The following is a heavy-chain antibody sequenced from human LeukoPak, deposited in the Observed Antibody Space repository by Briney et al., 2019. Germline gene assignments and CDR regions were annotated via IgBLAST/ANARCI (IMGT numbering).Heavy chain of an antibody. J-gene: IGHJ5*02. Sequence: SVKVSCKASGGTFSSYAISWVRQAPGQGLEWMGGIIPIFGTANYAQKFQGRVTITVDESTRTAYMELSSLRSEDTAVYYCARDSGSYRKSNWGRKQNWFDPWGQGTLVTVSS. CDR1: GGTFSSYA. CDR2: IIPIFGTA. CDR3: ARDSGSYRKSNWGRKQNWFDP. D-gene: IGHD1-26*01. V-gene: IGHV1-69*13.